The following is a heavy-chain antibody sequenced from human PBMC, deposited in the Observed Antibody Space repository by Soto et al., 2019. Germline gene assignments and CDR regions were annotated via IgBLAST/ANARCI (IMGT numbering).Heavy chain of an antibody. Sequence: EVQLVESGGGLVQPGGSARLSCAASGFSVSGWYMDWVRQAPGKGLEWVARLKDRSQNYATEYAASVKGRFTVSRHASQTLMYLQLNSLKMEGTAVYYCARAGDARGLESWGQGTGVTVS. J-gene: IGHJ4*02. V-gene: IGHV3-72*01. D-gene: IGHD1-26*01. CDR3: ARAGDARGLES. CDR2: LKDRSQNYAT. CDR1: GFSVSGWY.